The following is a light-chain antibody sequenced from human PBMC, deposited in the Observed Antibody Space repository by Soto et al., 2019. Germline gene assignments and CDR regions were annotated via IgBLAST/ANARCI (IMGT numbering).Light chain of an antibody. CDR1: QSVGTD. V-gene: IGKV3-15*01. Sequence: EIVMTQSPATLSVSPGERATLSCRASQSVGTDLAWYQQKPGQGPRLLIYGASTRFSGVPARFSGSGSGTDFTLTIDSLQSEDFAIYYCQQYVNWPPRHTFGQGNKLEF. CDR2: GAS. J-gene: IGKJ2*01. CDR3: QQYVNWPPRHT.